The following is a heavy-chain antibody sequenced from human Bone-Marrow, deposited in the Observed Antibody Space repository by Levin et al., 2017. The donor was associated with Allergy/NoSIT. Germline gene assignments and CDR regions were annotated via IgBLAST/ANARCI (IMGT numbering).Heavy chain of an antibody. Sequence: GGSLRLSCKASAYSFSGDYIHWVRQAPGQGLEWMGWINPNTDDTNFSEKFQGRVTMTRDTSITTDYMELTRLTPEDTAVYYCARERGSSPRVFDIWGQGTMVTVSS. J-gene: IGHJ3*02. CDR1: AYSFSGDY. CDR2: INPNTDDT. D-gene: IGHD1-26*01. CDR3: ARERGSSPRVFDI. V-gene: IGHV1-2*02.